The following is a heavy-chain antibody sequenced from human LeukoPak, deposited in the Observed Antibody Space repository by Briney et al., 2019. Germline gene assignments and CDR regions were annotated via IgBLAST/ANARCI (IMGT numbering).Heavy chain of an antibody. D-gene: IGHD4-17*01. V-gene: IGHV1-18*01. CDR2: ISAYNGNT. CDR1: GYTFTSYG. CDR3: ARVRSLDYEYYFDY. J-gene: IGHJ4*02. Sequence: GASVKVSCKASGYTFTSYGISWVRQAPGQGLEWMGWISAYNGNTNYVQKLQGRVTMTTDTSTSTAYMELRSLRSDDTAVYYCARVRSLDYEYYFDYWGQGTLVTVSS.